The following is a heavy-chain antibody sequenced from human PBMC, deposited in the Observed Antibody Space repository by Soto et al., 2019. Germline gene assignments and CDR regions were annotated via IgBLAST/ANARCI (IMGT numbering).Heavy chain of an antibody. CDR1: GFTFSDYY. Sequence: PGGSLRLSCAASGFTFSDYYMSWIRQAPGKGLEWVSYISSSGSTIYYADSVKGRFTISRDNAKNSLYLQMNSLRAEDTAVYYCARDSSYGYGNWFDPWGQGTLVTVSS. CDR3: ARDSSYGYGNWFDP. J-gene: IGHJ5*02. CDR2: ISSSGSTI. V-gene: IGHV3-11*01. D-gene: IGHD5-18*01.